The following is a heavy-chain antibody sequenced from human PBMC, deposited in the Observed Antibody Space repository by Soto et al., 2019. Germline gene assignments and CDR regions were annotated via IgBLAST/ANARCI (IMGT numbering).Heavy chain of an antibody. CDR2: INAGSGNT. CDR1: GYTFTTYA. CDR3: ARVPPWGNSGSYYIQHYDS. V-gene: IGHV1-3*01. Sequence: QVQLVQSGAEVKRPGASVKVSCKSSGYTFTTYAIHWVRQAPGQRLQWMGWINAGSGNTKYSQDFQGRVTFTRDTSATTSYMELSSLTSEDTAVYYCARVPPWGNSGSYYIQHYDSWGQGNPSHRLL. D-gene: IGHD3-10*01. J-gene: IGHJ4*02.